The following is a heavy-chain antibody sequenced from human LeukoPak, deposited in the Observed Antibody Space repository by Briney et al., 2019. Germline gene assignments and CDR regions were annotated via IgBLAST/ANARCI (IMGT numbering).Heavy chain of an antibody. J-gene: IGHJ4*02. CDR2: INHSGST. D-gene: IGHD6-19*01. CDR3: ARGQWLDLPPLGY. Sequence: SETLSLTCAVYGGSFSGYYWSWIRQPPGKGLEWIGEINHSGSTDYNPSLKSRVTISVDTSKNQFSLKLSSVTVADTAVYYCARGQWLDLPPLGYWGQGTLVTVSS. CDR1: GGSFSGYY. V-gene: IGHV4-34*01.